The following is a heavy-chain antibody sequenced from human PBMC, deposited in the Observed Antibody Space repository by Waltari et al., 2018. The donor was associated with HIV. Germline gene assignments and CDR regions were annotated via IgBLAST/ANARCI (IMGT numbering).Heavy chain of an antibody. Sequence: QVQLQESGPGLVKPSETLSLTCTVSGGSISSYYWSWIRQPPGKGLEWIGYIYYSGSTNYNPSLKSRVTISVDTSKNQFSLKLSSVTAADTAVYYCARDYYDSSGSSYGMDVWGQGP. D-gene: IGHD3-22*01. V-gene: IGHV4-59*01. CDR3: ARDYYDSSGSSYGMDV. CDR2: IYYSGST. J-gene: IGHJ6*02. CDR1: GGSISSYY.